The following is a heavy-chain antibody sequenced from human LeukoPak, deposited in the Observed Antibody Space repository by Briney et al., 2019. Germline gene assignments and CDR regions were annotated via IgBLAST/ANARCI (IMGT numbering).Heavy chain of an antibody. Sequence: WASVKVSCKASGYTFTSYYMHWVRQAPGQGLEWMGLINPSGGSTTYTQKFQGRVTMTRDTSTSTVYMELSSLRSEDTAVYYCARGPGMQRLVLDYWGQGTLVTVSS. J-gene: IGHJ4*02. CDR1: GYTFTSYY. CDR3: ARGPGMQRLVLDY. D-gene: IGHD6-13*01. V-gene: IGHV1-46*01. CDR2: INPSGGST.